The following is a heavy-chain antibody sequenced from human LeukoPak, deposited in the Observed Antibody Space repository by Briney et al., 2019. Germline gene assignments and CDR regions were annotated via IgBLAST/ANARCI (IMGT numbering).Heavy chain of an antibody. CDR3: AAEKPGTGTFLDY. CDR2: IYSGGST. Sequence: GGSLRLSCVASGFTASSDYMSWVRQAPGKGLEWVPVIYSGGSTEYADSVRGRFTISRDKSSNTLYLQMNSLRAEDTAVYFCAAEKPGTGTFLDYWGQGTLVTVSS. D-gene: IGHD1-1*01. CDR1: GFTASSDY. V-gene: IGHV3-53*01. J-gene: IGHJ4*02.